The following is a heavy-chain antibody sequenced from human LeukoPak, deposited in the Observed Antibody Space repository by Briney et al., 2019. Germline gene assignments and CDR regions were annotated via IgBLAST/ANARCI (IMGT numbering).Heavy chain of an antibody. D-gene: IGHD1-1*01. Sequence: PSETLSLTCTVSGGSISSGDYYWSWIRQPPGKGLEWIGYIYNSGNTNNNPSLKSRVTISADTSKNQFSLKLSSVTAADTAVYYCARDRTTSTRGAFDIWGQGTMVTVSS. CDR2: IYNSGNT. CDR3: ARDRTTSTRGAFDI. J-gene: IGHJ3*02. CDR1: GGSISSGDYY. V-gene: IGHV4-61*08.